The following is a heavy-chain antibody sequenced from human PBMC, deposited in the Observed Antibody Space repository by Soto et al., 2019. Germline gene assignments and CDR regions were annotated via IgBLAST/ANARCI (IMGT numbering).Heavy chain of an antibody. CDR3: AGEGLYGSSQDNSFDF. V-gene: IGHV1-8*01. D-gene: IGHD6-13*01. J-gene: IGHJ3*01. CDR1: GYTFNRHD. CDR2: VNPNSGNT. Sequence: QVQLVQSGAEVKKPGASVRVSCKASGYTFNRHDINWVRQATGQGLEWIGWVNPNSGNTGYAQKFQSRITMTRDTSINTAYMELSSLRSENTAIYYSAGEGLYGSSQDNSFDFWGQGTMVTVSS.